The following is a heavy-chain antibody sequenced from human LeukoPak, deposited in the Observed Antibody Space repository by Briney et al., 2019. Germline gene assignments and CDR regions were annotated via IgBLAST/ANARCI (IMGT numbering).Heavy chain of an antibody. CDR2: ISGSSSYT. CDR1: GFTFSDYY. V-gene: IGHV3-11*06. CDR3: ARDISSLTRGYSYGSHYYYGMDV. D-gene: IGHD5-18*01. Sequence: GGSLRLSCAASGFTFSDYYMSWIRQAPGKGLEWVSYISGSSSYTNYADSVKGRFTISRDNAKNSLYLQMNSLRAEDTAVYYCARDISSLTRGYSYGSHYYYGMDVWGQGTTVTVSS. J-gene: IGHJ6*02.